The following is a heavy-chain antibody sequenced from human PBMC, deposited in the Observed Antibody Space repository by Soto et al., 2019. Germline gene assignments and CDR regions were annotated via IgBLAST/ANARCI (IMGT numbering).Heavy chain of an antibody. Sequence: EGQLVESGGGLVKPGGSLRLSCAASGIFFSTYNMNWVRQAPGKGLEWVSSVSSSTYYTYYADSVKGRFTISRDNAQEALYLQMNSLRAEDTGVYFCVSGSDALDIWGRGTVVTVSS. CDR1: GIFFSTYN. CDR2: VSSSTYYT. CDR3: VSGSDALDI. V-gene: IGHV3-21*02. J-gene: IGHJ3*02.